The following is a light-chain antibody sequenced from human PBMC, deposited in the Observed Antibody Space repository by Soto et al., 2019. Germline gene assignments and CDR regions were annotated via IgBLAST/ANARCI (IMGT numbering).Light chain of an antibody. V-gene: IGKV1-39*01. Sequence: DLQMTQSPSSLSASVGDRVTITCRSSQSISSHLNWYQQKPGKAPKLLIYAGSSLESGVPSRFSGSGSGPDFTLTISTLQPDEFAPYYCQQSYTIPYIFGQGTKLEIK. CDR2: AGS. CDR1: QSISSH. CDR3: QQSYTIPYI. J-gene: IGKJ2*01.